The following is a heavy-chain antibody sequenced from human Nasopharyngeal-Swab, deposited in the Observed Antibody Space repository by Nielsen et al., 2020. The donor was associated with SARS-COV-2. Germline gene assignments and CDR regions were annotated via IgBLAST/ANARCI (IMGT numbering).Heavy chain of an antibody. V-gene: IGHV3-30*04. CDR1: GFTFDDYA. CDR3: ASSYYDFWSGYYYHGAFDI. D-gene: IGHD3-3*01. CDR2: ISYDGSNK. J-gene: IGHJ3*02. Sequence: GGSLRLSCAASGFTFDDYAMHWVRQAPGKGLEWVAVISYDGSNKYYADSVKGRFTISRDNSKNTLYLQMNSLRAEDTAVYYCASSYYDFWSGYYYHGAFDIWGQGTMVTVSS.